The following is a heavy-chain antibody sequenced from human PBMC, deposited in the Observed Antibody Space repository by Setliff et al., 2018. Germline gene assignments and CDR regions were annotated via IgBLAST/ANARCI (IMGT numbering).Heavy chain of an antibody. CDR2: INYSGST. D-gene: IGHD7-27*01. J-gene: IGHJ4*02. CDR1: DVSISSSSFY. V-gene: IGHV4-39*02. Sequence: SETLSLTCTVSDVSISSSSFYWAWIRQPPGKGLEWIGNINYSGSTYYNPSLKSRVTISVDTSKNQVSLKLTSVTVADTAVYYCARDYWGSLDYWGQGILVTVSS. CDR3: ARDYWGSLDY.